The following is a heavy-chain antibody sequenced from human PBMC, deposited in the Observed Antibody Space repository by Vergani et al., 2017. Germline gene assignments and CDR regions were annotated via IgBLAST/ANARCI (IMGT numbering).Heavy chain of an antibody. CDR2: ISYDGTQK. D-gene: IGHD3-10*01. CDR3: ARDHYGSGSYYNYYYYYGMDV. V-gene: IGHV3-30*03. CDR1: GFTSSYYG. J-gene: IGHJ6*02. Sequence: QVHLVESGGGVVQPGRSLRLSCVVSGFTSSYYGMHWVRQAPGKGLEWVAVISYDGTQKYYADSVKGRFTISRDNSKSTLYLQMNSLRSEDTAVYYCARDHYGSGSYYNYYYYYGMDVWGQXP.